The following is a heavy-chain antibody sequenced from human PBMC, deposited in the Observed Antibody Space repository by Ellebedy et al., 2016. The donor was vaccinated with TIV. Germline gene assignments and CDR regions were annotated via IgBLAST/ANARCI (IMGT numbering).Heavy chain of an antibody. CDR3: ATQSDYLLY. D-gene: IGHD5-24*01. CDR1: GFTFSSYG. CDR2: IWYDGSNK. Sequence: GGSLRLXXAASGFTFSSYGMHWVRQAPGKGLEWVAVIWYDGSNKYYADSVKGRFTISRDNSKNTLYLQMNSLRAEDTAVYYCATQSDYLLYWGQGTLVTVSS. V-gene: IGHV3-33*01. J-gene: IGHJ4*02.